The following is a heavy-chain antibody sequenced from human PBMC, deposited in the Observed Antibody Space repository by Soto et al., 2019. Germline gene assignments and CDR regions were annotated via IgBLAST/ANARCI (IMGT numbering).Heavy chain of an antibody. D-gene: IGHD6-19*01. CDR1: GFTFSNYA. V-gene: IGHV3-23*01. J-gene: IGHJ4*02. CDR3: AKTPRQWLVYFDY. Sequence: EVQLLESGGGLVQLGGSLRLSCAASGFTFSNYAMSWVRQAPGKGLEWVSAISNSGGTTYYADSVKGRFTISRDNSKDTLHLQMNSLRAEDTAVYYCAKTPRQWLVYFDYWGQGTLVTVSS. CDR2: ISNSGGTT.